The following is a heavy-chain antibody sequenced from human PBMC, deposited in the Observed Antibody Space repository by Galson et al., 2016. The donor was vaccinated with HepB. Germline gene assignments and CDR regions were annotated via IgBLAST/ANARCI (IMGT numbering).Heavy chain of an antibody. CDR3: ATGLTTFEH. Sequence: SLRLSCAPSGFIFTTYAMNWVRQAPGKGLEWISYTDNSGGAIYYTDSVRGRFTISRDNAKNSLYLQMNSLRDEDTAVYYCATGLTTFEHWGQGTLVTVSS. J-gene: IGHJ4*02. D-gene: IGHD4-11*01. CDR2: TDNSGGAI. V-gene: IGHV3-48*02. CDR1: GFIFTTYA.